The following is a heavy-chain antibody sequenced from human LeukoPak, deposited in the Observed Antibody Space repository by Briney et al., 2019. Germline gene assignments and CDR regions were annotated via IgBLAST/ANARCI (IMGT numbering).Heavy chain of an antibody. CDR3: ARGYGNYVGWFDP. D-gene: IGHD4-23*01. V-gene: IGHV4-59*11. J-gene: IGHJ5*02. CDR2: ISDSGTT. CDR1: GGSIRSHY. Sequence: SSETLSLTCTVSGGSIRSHYWIWIRQPPGKGLEWIGHISDSGTTNYNPSLKSRVTISVDTPKNQFSLRLSSVTAADTAVYFCARGYGNYVGWFDPWGQGTLATVSS.